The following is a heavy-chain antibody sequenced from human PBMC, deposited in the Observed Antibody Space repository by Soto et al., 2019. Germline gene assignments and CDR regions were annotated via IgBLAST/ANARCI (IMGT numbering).Heavy chain of an antibody. V-gene: IGHV4-31*03. J-gene: IGHJ4*02. CDR3: ARDDYGDYSTLAAFDY. CDR2: IYYSGST. D-gene: IGHD4-17*01. Sequence: SETLSLTCTVSGDSISSGGYYWSWIRQHPGKGLEWIGYIYYSGSTDYIPSLKSRITISLDTSKNHFSLKLSSVTAADTAVYYCARDDYGDYSTLAAFDYWGQGTLVTVSS. CDR1: GDSISSGGYY.